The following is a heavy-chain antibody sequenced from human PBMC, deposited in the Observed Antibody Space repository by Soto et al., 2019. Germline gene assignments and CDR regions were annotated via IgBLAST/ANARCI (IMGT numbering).Heavy chain of an antibody. CDR2: INHSGST. V-gene: IGHV4-34*01. CDR3: ARTMVYASYNWFDP. J-gene: IGHJ5*02. CDR1: GGSFSGYY. Sequence: SETLSLTCAVYGGSFSGYYWSWIRQPPGKGLEWIGEINHSGSTNYNPSLKSRVTISVDTSKNQFSLKLSSVNAADTAVYYCARTMVYASYNWFDPWGQGTLVTVYS. D-gene: IGHD2-8*01.